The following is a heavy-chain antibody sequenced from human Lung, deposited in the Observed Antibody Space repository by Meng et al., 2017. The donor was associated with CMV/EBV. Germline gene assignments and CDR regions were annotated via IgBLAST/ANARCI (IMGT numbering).Heavy chain of an antibody. CDR3: AITLPPARGHRLDY. D-gene: IGHD1-14*01. Sequence: SETLFLTCAVHGESFSGYSWSWIRQPPGKGLEWIGEISHSGITNYNPSLKSRVTISLDTSKNQFSLKLNSVAAADTAVFYCAITLPPARGHRLDYWGQGTLVTVSS. J-gene: IGHJ4*02. CDR1: GESFSGYS. V-gene: IGHV4-34*01. CDR2: ISHSGIT.